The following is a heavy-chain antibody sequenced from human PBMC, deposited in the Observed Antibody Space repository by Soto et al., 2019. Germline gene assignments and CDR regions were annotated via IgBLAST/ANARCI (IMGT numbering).Heavy chain of an antibody. V-gene: IGHV3-30-3*01. CDR3: ARVMITVTTLFAFDI. CDR1: GFTFSSFA. D-gene: IGHD4-17*01. Sequence: QVHLVQSGGGVVQPGRSLRLSCTDSGFTFSSFAMHWVRQAPGKGLEWVAVISYDGSTKYYADSVKGRFTISRDNSKNTLYLQMNSLRAEDTAVYYCARVMITVTTLFAFDIWGQGTMVTVSS. CDR2: ISYDGSTK. J-gene: IGHJ3*02.